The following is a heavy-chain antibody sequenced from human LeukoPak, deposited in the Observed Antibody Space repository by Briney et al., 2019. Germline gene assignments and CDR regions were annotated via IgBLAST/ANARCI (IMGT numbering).Heavy chain of an antibody. CDR3: AKGDSSSWGYNWFDP. V-gene: IGHV3-23*01. Sequence: SGGSLRLSCAASGFTFSSYAMSWVRQAPGKGLEWVSAISGSGGSTYYADSVKGRFTISRDNSKNTLYLQMNSLRAEDTAVYYCAKGDSSSWGYNWFDPWGQGTLVTVSS. CDR1: GFTFSSYA. CDR2: ISGSGGST. J-gene: IGHJ5*02. D-gene: IGHD6-13*01.